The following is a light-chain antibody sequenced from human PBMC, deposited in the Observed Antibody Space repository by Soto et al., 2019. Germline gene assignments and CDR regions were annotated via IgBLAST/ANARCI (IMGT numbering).Light chain of an antibody. CDR1: QDISNY. CDR3: QKYDSGPFT. J-gene: IGKJ4*01. V-gene: IGKV1-27*01. Sequence: DIQMTQSPSSLSASEGDRVTITCRASQDISNYLAWYQQKPGKVPKFLIYSASTLQSGVPSRFRGSGSGTDFTLTISSLQPEDVAIYYCQKYDSGPFTFGGGTKVEIK. CDR2: SAS.